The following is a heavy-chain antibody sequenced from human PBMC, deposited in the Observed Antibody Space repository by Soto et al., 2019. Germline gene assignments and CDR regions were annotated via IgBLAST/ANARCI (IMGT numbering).Heavy chain of an antibody. CDR2: IIPIFGTA. D-gene: IGHD6-6*01. CDR3: ASQQLGPSYYYGMDV. CDR1: GGTFSSYA. Sequence: QVQLVQSGAEVKKPGSSVKVSCKASGGTFSSYAISWVRQAPGQGLEWMGGIIPIFGTANYAQKFQGRVTXTXXXSXSTAYMELSSLRSEDTAVYYCASQQLGPSYYYGMDVWGQGTTVTVSS. J-gene: IGHJ6*02. V-gene: IGHV1-69*05.